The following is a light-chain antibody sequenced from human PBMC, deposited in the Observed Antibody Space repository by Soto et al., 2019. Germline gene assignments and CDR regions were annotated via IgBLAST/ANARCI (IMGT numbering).Light chain of an antibody. CDR2: AAS. Sequence: DIQMTQSPSSLSASVGDRVTITCRASQSISNYLNWYQQKPGKAPKLLIYAASSLQSGVPSRFSGSGSGTDFTLTINSLQPEDFATYYCQQSYSTSRATFGQGTKLEIK. CDR1: QSISNY. V-gene: IGKV1-39*01. CDR3: QQSYSTSRAT. J-gene: IGKJ2*01.